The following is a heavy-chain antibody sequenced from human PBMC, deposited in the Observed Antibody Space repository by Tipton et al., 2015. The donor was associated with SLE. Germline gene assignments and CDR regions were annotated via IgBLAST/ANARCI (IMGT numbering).Heavy chain of an antibody. CDR1: GGSISSSSHY. J-gene: IGHJ6*02. CDR2: INYSGNT. V-gene: IGHV4-39*01. Sequence: TLSLTCTVSGGSISSSSHYWGWIRQPPGKGLEWIGSINYSGNTYYNPSLKSRVTISVDTSKNQFSLKLSSVTAADTAVYYCARQGSTADGLSYYYGMDVWGQGATVTVSS. D-gene: IGHD6-13*01. CDR3: ARQGSTADGLSYYYGMDV.